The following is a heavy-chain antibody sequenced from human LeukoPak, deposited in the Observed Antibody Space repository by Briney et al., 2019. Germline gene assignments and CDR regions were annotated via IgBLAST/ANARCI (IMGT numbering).Heavy chain of an antibody. J-gene: IGHJ6*02. Sequence: ASVKVSCKASGYRFVSYGITWVRQAPGQGLEWMGWISAYNGNTNYAQKFQGRVTMTTDTSMDTAYMELRSLRSDDTAVYYCASHYGSGGYYNAHYALDVWGQGTTVTVS. CDR2: ISAYNGNT. CDR1: GYRFVSYG. V-gene: IGHV1-18*01. D-gene: IGHD3-10*01. CDR3: ASHYGSGGYYNAHYALDV.